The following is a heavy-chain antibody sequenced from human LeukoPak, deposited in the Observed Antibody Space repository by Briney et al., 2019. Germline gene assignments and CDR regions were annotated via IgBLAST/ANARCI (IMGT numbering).Heavy chain of an antibody. J-gene: IGHJ4*02. CDR2: ISVSGGST. CDR3: AKLRDSSGWRFDY. V-gene: IGHV3-23*01. Sequence: PGGSLRLSCAASGFTFSSFAMSWVRQAPGKGLEWVSAISVSGGSTYYAESAKGRFTTSRDNSKNTLYLQMNSLRVEDTAVYYCAKLRDSSGWRFDYWGQGTLVTVSS. D-gene: IGHD6-19*01. CDR1: GFTFSSFA.